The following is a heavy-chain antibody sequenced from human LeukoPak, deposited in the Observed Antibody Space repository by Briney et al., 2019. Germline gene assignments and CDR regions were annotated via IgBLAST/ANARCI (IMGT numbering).Heavy chain of an antibody. Sequence: PGRSLRLSCTASGFTFRNYGMNWVRQAPGKGLEGVAGISYDGSNKYYADSVKGRCTISRDNAKNTLYLQVNSLRAEDPAVYYCPKDPSAARVGATIFDYWGQGTLVTVSS. CDR1: GFTFRNYG. J-gene: IGHJ4*02. CDR2: ISYDGSNK. D-gene: IGHD1-26*01. V-gene: IGHV3-30*18. CDR3: PKDPSAARVGATIFDY.